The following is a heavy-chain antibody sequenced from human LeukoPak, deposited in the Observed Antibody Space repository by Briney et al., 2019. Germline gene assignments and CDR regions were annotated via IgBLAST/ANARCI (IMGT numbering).Heavy chain of an antibody. J-gene: IGHJ6*03. D-gene: IGHD1-7*01. CDR2: VQPGGST. V-gene: IGHV4-59*11. Sequence: SETLSLTCTVSGASMSGLSWSWIRQAPGKGLEWIGFVQPGGSTNYNPSLQSRVSISLNTPKNQFSLTLRSVTAADTAVYFCAREKWELLGEFSYYFDLWGKGTTVTVSS. CDR3: AREKWELLGEFSYYFDL. CDR1: GASMSGLS.